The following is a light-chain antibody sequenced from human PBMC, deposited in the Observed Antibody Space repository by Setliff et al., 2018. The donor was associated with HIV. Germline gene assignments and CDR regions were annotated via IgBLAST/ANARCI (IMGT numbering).Light chain of an antibody. CDR2: NNY. J-gene: IGLJ1*01. CDR1: SSNIGGNV. CDR3: AVWDNGLKGYV. Sequence: QSALSQPPSASGTPGQRVTISCSGSSSNIGGNVVNWYQHLPGTSPKLLIYNNYQRPSGVPDRFSGSKSGSSASLAISGLQSEDEADYYCAVWDNGLKGYVFGTGTKVTVL. V-gene: IGLV1-44*01.